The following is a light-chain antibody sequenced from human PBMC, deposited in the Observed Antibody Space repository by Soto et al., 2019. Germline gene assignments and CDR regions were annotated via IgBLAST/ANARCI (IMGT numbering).Light chain of an antibody. J-gene: IGKJ1*01. V-gene: IGKV3-15*01. CDR3: LQYNYWPPT. Sequence: EIEMTQSPATLSVSPGERATLSCRASQSAGSNLAWYQQKPGQAPRLLIHGASTRATGIPARLSGSGSGTEFTLTISSLQSEDFAVYYCLQYNYWPPTFGQGTKVDIK. CDR1: QSAGSN. CDR2: GAS.